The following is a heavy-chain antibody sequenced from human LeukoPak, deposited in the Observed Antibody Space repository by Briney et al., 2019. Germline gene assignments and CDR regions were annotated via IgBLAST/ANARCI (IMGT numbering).Heavy chain of an antibody. Sequence: GRSLRLSCAASGFTFSDYYMSWIRQAPGKGLEWVSYISSSGSTIYYADSVKGRFTISRDNAKNSLYLQMNSLRAEDTAVYYCARDPNYYGSGSYLDYWGQGTLVTVSS. V-gene: IGHV3-11*01. D-gene: IGHD3-10*01. CDR1: GFTFSDYY. J-gene: IGHJ4*02. CDR2: ISSSGSTI. CDR3: ARDPNYYGSGSYLDY.